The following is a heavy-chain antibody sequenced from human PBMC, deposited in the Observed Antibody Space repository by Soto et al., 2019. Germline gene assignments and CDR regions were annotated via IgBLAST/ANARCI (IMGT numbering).Heavy chain of an antibody. CDR1: GFTFSSYA. CDR2: ISYDGSNK. Sequence: GGSLRLSCAASGFTFSSYAMHWVRQAPGKGLEWVAVISYDGSNKYYADSVKGRFTISRDNSKNTLYLQMNSLRAEDTAVYYCARDLYYGSGSYYPNYYYYGMDVWGQGTTVTVSS. V-gene: IGHV3-30-3*01. J-gene: IGHJ6*02. CDR3: ARDLYYGSGSYYPNYYYYGMDV. D-gene: IGHD3-10*01.